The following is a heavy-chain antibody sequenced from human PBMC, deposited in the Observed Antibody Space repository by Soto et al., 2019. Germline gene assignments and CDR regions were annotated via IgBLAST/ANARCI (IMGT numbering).Heavy chain of an antibody. Sequence: GESLKISCKGSGYSFTSYWIGWVRQMPGKGLEWMGIIYPGDSDTRSSPSFQGQVTISADKSISTAYLQWSSLKASDTAFYYCAIQRGAGTYSSSYWFDPWGQGTLVTVSS. CDR3: AIQRGAGTYSSSYWFDP. CDR1: GYSFTSYW. J-gene: IGHJ5*02. D-gene: IGHD6-6*01. CDR2: IYPGDSDT. V-gene: IGHV5-51*01.